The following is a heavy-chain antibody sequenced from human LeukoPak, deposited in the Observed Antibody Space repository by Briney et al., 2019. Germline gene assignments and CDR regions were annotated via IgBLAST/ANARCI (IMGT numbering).Heavy chain of an antibody. CDR1: GGSINSYY. J-gene: IGHJ4*02. V-gene: IGHV4-59*08. CDR3: ASHRGQGFDY. CDR2: IYYTGIT. Sequence: PSETLSLTCSVSGGSINSYYWSWIRQPPGKGLEWIGYIYYTGITNYSPSLKSRVTISVDTSKNQFSLRLSSVTAADTAVYYCASHRGQGFDYWGQGTLVTVSS. D-gene: IGHD6-25*01.